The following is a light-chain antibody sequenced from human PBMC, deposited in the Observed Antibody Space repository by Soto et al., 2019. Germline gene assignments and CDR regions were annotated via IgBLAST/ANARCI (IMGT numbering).Light chain of an antibody. J-gene: IGKJ1*01. CDR3: QHYNNWPRT. CDR2: GAS. V-gene: IGKV3-15*01. CDR1: QSVSSN. Sequence: EIVMTQSPATLSVSPGERATLSCRASQSVSSNLAWYQQKPGQAPRLLIYGASTRATGIPARFSGSGSGTEFTLTISSLQSEDFEVYYCQHYNNWPRTFGQGTKADIK.